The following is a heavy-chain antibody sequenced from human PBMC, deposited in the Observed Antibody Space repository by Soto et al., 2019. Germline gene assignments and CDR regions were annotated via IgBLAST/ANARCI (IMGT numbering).Heavy chain of an antibody. J-gene: IGHJ4*02. CDR2: IYYSGST. D-gene: IGHD1-26*01. CDR3: AREGGIVGATAADY. V-gene: IGHV4-31*03. Sequence: QVQLQESCSGLVKPSQTLSLTCTVSGDSISSGGYYWSWIRQHPGKGLEWIGYIYYSGSTYYNPSLKSRVTISVDTSKNQFSLKLSSVTAADTAVYYCAREGGIVGATAADYWGQGTLVTVSS. CDR1: GDSISSGGYY.